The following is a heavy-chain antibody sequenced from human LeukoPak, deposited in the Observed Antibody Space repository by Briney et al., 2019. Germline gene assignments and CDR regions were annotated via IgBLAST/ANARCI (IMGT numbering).Heavy chain of an antibody. CDR2: IIPIFGTA. CDR1: GGTFSSYA. J-gene: IGHJ5*02. Sequence: SVKVSCKASGGTFSSYAISWVRQAPGQGLEWMGGIIPIFGTANYAQKFQGRVTITTDESTSTAYMELSSLRSEDTAVYYCAREYSSEYNWFDPWGQGTLVTVSS. D-gene: IGHD4-11*01. V-gene: IGHV1-69*05. CDR3: AREYSSEYNWFDP.